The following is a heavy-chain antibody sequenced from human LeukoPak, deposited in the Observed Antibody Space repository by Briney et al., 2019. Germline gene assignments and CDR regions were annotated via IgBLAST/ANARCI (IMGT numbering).Heavy chain of an antibody. V-gene: IGHV3-7*01. CDR2: IRQDGIDK. CDR3: VREDIGEIAAAKSHFDY. CDR1: GFTFNTYW. J-gene: IGHJ4*02. D-gene: IGHD6-13*01. Sequence: GGSLRLSCAASGFTFNTYWMSWVRQAPGKALEWVANIRQDGIDKYYVDSVKGRFTISRDNAQNSLYLQMNSLRAEDTAVYYCVREDIGEIAAAKSHFDYWGQGTLVTVSS.